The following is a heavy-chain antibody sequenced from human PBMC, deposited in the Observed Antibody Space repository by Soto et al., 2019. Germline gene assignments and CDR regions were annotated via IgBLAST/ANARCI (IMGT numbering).Heavy chain of an antibody. CDR1: GGSISSSSYY. CDR3: ARRHYGSGSYPYNWFDP. J-gene: IGHJ5*02. V-gene: IGHV4-39*01. CDR2: IYYSGST. Sequence: SETLSLTCTVSGGSISSSSYYWGWIRQPPGKGLEWIGSIYYSGSTYYNPSLKSRVTISVDTSKNQFSLKLSSVTAADTAVYYCARRHYGSGSYPYNWFDPWGQGTLVTVSS. D-gene: IGHD3-10*01.